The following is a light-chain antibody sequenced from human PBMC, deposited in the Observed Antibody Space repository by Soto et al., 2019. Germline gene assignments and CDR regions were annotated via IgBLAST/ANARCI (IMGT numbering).Light chain of an antibody. V-gene: IGKV3-15*01. J-gene: IGKJ1*01. Sequence: EVVMTQSPATLSVSPGERATLSCRASQSVSIYLAWYQQKPGQAPRPLIYGASTRATGIPTRFTGSGSGTEFTLNISSLQSEDVAVYYCQQHNSWPRTFGQGTK. CDR3: QQHNSWPRT. CDR2: GAS. CDR1: QSVSIY.